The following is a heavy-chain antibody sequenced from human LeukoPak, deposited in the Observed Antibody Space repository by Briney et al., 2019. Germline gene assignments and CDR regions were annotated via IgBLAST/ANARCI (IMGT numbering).Heavy chain of an antibody. CDR3: ARALFMDP. CDR2: ISYDGSNK. V-gene: IGHV3-30*03. D-gene: IGHD3-16*01. Sequence: GGPLRLSCAASGFTFSSYGMHWVRQAPGKGLEWVAVISYDGSNKYYADSVKGRFTISRDSSKNTLYLQMNSLRAEDTAVYYCARALFMDPWGQGTLVTVSS. CDR1: GFTFSSYG. J-gene: IGHJ5*02.